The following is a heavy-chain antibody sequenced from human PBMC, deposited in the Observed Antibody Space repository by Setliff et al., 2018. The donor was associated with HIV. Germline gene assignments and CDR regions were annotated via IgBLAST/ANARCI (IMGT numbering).Heavy chain of an antibody. D-gene: IGHD3-10*01. CDR1: EFTFGNYA. Sequence: PGGSLRLSCAASEFTFGNYAMGWVRQAPGKGLEWVSAISGDGGRTYVAGPVKGRLSTSRDNSKNTMYLQMNSLRVEDTAVYYRAKFPVFKWFGERQGWFDLWGQGTLVTSPQ. V-gene: IGHV3-23*01. CDR3: AKFPVFKWFGERQGWFDL. CDR2: ISGDGGRT. J-gene: IGHJ5*02.